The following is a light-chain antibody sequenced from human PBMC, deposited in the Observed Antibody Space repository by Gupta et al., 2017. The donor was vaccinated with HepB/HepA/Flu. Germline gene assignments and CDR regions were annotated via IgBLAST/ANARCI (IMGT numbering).Light chain of an antibody. CDR2: DVS. CDR1: SSDVGGYNY. CDR3: SSYTSSSTL. V-gene: IGLV2-14*01. J-gene: IGLJ2*01. Sequence: QSALTQPASVSGPPGQSITISCTGTSSDVGGYNYVSWYPQHPGKAPKLMIYDVSNRPSGVSNRFSGSKSGNTASLTISGIQAEDEADYYCSSYTSSSTLFGGGTKLTVL.